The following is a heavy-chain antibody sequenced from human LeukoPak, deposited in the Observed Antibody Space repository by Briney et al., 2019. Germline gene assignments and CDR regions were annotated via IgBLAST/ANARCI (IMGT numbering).Heavy chain of an antibody. J-gene: IGHJ4*02. Sequence: GASVKVSCKASGFTFSTYYMYWVRQAPGQGLEWMGWIKPDSGATRYAQQFQGRVTMTRDTSISTLYMELTRLKSDDTAVYYCTREGDSQMVEFDYWGQGTLVTVSS. CDR2: IKPDSGAT. D-gene: IGHD2-8*01. V-gene: IGHV1-2*02. CDR1: GFTFSTYY. CDR3: TREGDSQMVEFDY.